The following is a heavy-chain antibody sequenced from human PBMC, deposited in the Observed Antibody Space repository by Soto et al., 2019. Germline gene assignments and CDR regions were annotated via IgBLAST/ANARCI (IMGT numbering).Heavy chain of an antibody. V-gene: IGHV4-39*01. J-gene: IGHJ4*02. CDR2: IYSSGST. CDR1: GDSIRSSYYY. CDR3: ARHAVGGGRDFDY. Sequence: SETLSLTCAVSGDSIRSSYYYWGWIRQPTGQGLEWIGSIYSSGSTYDNPSLKSRVTLSVDTPKNQFSLKLSSVTAADTALYYCARHAVGGGRDFDYWGRGTLVTVSS. D-gene: IGHD2-15*01.